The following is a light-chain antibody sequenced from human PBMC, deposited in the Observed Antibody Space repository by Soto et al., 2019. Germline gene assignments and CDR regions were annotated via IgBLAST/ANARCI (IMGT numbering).Light chain of an antibody. CDR1: QRVSSH. J-gene: IGKJ3*01. CDR3: QQRFNWPRT. V-gene: IGKV3-11*01. CDR2: DAS. Sequence: EIVLTQSPATLSLSPGERATLSCRASQRVSSHLAWYQQKPGQAPRLLIYDASNRAAGITARFSGSGSGTDFTITISSLEPDDFAVYYCQQRFNWPRTFGPGTKVEI.